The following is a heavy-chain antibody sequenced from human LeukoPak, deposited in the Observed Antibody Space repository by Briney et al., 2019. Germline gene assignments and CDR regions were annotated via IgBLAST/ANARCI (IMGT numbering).Heavy chain of an antibody. CDR1: GGSISSYY. D-gene: IGHD3-10*01. J-gene: IGHJ5*02. CDR3: ARSIGGNNWFDP. CDR2: IYYSGST. V-gene: IGHV4-59*12. Sequence: SETQSLTCTVSGGSISSYYWSWIRQPPGKGLEWIGYIYYSGSTNYNPSLKSRVTISVDTSKNQFSLKLSSVTAADTAVYYCARSIGGNNWFDPWGQGTLVTVSS.